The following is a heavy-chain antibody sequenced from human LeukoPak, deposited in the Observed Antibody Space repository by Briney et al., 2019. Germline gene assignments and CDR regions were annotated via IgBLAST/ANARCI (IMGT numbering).Heavy chain of an antibody. CDR2: ISGTVGTT. J-gene: IGHJ5*02. Sequence: GGSLRLSCAAPGFTFSISAMSWVRQAPGKGLEWVSAISGTVGTTWYADSVKGRFTISRDNSKNTLFLQMNSLGAEDTPIYYCVKFAPGSLSGDWFDPWGQGTLVTVSS. V-gene: IGHV3-23*01. D-gene: IGHD7-27*01. CDR3: VKFAPGSLSGDWFDP. CDR1: GFTFSISA.